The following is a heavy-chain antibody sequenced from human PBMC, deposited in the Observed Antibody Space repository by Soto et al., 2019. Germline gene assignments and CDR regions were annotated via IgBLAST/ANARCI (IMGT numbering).Heavy chain of an antibody. CDR1: GGTFSSYA. J-gene: IGHJ4*02. CDR2: IIPIFGTA. V-gene: IGHV1-69*13. D-gene: IGHD3-9*01. Sequence: VASVKVSCKASGGTFSSYAISWVRQAPGQGLEWMGGIIPIFGTANYAQKFQGRVTITADESTSTAYMELSSLRSEDTAVYYCARAEVLRYFDWFYPFDYWGQGTLVTVS. CDR3: ARAEVLRYFDWFYPFDY.